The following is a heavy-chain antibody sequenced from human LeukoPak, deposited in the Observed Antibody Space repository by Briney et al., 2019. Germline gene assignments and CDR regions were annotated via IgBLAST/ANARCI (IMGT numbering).Heavy chain of an antibody. CDR1: GFTFSSYG. D-gene: IGHD1-26*01. V-gene: IGHV3-74*01. Sequence: GGSLRLSCAASGFTFSSYGMHWVRQAPGKGLVWVSRIRSDGIVTDYADSVKGRFTISRDNAKNTLYLQMNSLTAEDTAVYYCARESWELRDWGQGTLVTVSS. J-gene: IGHJ4*02. CDR2: IRSDGIVT. CDR3: ARESWELRD.